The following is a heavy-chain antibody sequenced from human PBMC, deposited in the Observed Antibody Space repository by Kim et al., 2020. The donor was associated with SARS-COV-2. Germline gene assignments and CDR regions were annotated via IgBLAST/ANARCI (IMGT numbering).Heavy chain of an antibody. CDR2: IYSGGSP. Sequence: GGSLRLSCAASGFTVSSNYMSWVRQAPGKGLEWDSVIYSGGSPYYADSVKGRFTISRDNSKNTLYLQMNSLRAGDTAVYYCARALPLGYSGYYYFDYWGHGTLVTVSS. CDR3: ARALPLGYSGYYYFDY. D-gene: IGHD5-12*01. J-gene: IGHJ4*01. CDR1: GFTVSSNY. V-gene: IGHV3-53*01.